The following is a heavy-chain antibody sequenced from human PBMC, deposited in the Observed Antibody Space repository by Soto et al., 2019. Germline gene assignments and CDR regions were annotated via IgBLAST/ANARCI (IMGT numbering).Heavy chain of an antibody. D-gene: IGHD2-15*01. CDR3: AKDHERVAHPTPYFDY. Sequence: GSLRLSCAASGFTFSSYAVSWVRQAPGKGLEWVSGISGSGGSTYYADSVKGRFTISRDNSKNTLYLQMNSLRAEDTAVYYCAKDHERVAHPTPYFDYWGQGTLVTVSS. V-gene: IGHV3-23*01. CDR1: GFTFSSYA. J-gene: IGHJ4*02. CDR2: ISGSGGST.